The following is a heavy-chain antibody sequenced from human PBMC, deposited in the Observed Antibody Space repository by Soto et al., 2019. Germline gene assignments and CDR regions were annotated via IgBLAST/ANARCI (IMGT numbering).Heavy chain of an antibody. Sequence: HPGVSLRLSCAASGFTFSSYGMHWVRQAPGKGLEWVAVISYDGSNKYYADSVKGRFTISRDNSKNTLYLQMNSLRAEDTAVYYCAKNTRDTAMAFDYWGQGTLVTVSS. D-gene: IGHD5-18*01. CDR1: GFTFSSYG. CDR2: ISYDGSNK. V-gene: IGHV3-30*18. CDR3: AKNTRDTAMAFDY. J-gene: IGHJ4*02.